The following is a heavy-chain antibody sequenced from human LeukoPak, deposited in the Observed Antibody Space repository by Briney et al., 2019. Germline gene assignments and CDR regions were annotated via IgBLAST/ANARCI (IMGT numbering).Heavy chain of an antibody. V-gene: IGHV4-30-2*01. CDR3: ASVTYYYDSSGYYSS. CDR1: GGSISSGGYS. CDR2: IYHSGST. J-gene: IGHJ3*01. D-gene: IGHD3-22*01. Sequence: SETLSLTCAVSGGSISSGGYSWSRIRQPPGKGLEWIGYIYHSGSTYYNPSLKSRVTISVDRSKNQFSLKLSSVTAADTAVYYCASVTYYYDSSGYYSSWGQGTMVTVSS.